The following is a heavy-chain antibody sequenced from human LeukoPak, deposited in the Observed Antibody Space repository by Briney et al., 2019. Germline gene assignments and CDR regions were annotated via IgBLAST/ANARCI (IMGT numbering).Heavy chain of an antibody. D-gene: IGHD1-7*01. CDR3: AKSATGTTMDAFDI. CDR2: ISWDSVSI. J-gene: IGHJ3*02. V-gene: IGHV3-9*03. CDR1: GVTFDVYA. Sequence: GGSLRLSCAASGVTFDVYAMHWVRQAPGKGLEWGSGISWDSVSIGYAHSVKGRFTISRDNAKNSLYLQINRLRPEDMALYYCAKSATGTTMDAFDIWGQGTMVTVPS.